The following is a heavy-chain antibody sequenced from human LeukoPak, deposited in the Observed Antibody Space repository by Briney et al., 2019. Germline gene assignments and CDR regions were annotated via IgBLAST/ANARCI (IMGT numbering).Heavy chain of an antibody. Sequence: GGSLRLSCAASGFTFSSYGMHWVRQAPGKGLEWVAYIQYDGSNEQCADSVKGRFSISRDSSKNILYLQLSSLRAEDTAVYYCAKDRCSNGIGCYYYYMDVWGKGTTVTISS. V-gene: IGHV3-30*02. CDR3: AKDRCSNGIGCYYYYMDV. D-gene: IGHD2-8*01. J-gene: IGHJ6*03. CDR2: IQYDGSNE. CDR1: GFTFSSYG.